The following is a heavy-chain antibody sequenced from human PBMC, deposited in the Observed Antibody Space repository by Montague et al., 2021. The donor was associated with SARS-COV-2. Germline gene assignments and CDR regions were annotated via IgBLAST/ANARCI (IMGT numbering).Heavy chain of an antibody. J-gene: IGHJ4*02. V-gene: IGHV2-5*01. CDR2: IYWNDDK. D-gene: IGHD6-19*01. CDR1: GFSLDSRGVG. Sequence: PALGKPTQTLTLTCTFSGFSLDSRGVGVGWIRQPPGKALGCLALIYWNDDKRYSPSLKTRLTVTKDTSKNQVVLTMTDMNPVDTATYFCAHKNSGWPIEFAHWGQGALVTVSS. CDR3: AHKNSGWPIEFAH.